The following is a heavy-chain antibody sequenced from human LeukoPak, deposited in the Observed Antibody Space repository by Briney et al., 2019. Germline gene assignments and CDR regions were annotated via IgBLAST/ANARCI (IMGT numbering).Heavy chain of an antibody. Sequence: GGSLRLSCAASGFTFDDYAMPWVRQAPGKGLEWVSGISWNSGSIGYADSVKGRFTISRGNAKNSLYLQMNSLRAEDTALYYCAKDRYSSGWYDFDYWGQGTLVTVSS. CDR2: ISWNSGSI. CDR1: GFTFDDYA. J-gene: IGHJ4*02. V-gene: IGHV3-9*01. CDR3: AKDRYSSGWYDFDY. D-gene: IGHD6-19*01.